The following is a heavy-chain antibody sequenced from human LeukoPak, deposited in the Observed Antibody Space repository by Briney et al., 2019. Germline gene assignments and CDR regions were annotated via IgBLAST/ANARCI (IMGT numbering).Heavy chain of an antibody. J-gene: IGHJ5*02. V-gene: IGHV1-2*02. CDR3: AREVVVVAATDLDAVVGWFDP. CDR1: GYTFTGYY. Sequence: ASVKVSCEASGYTFTGYYMHWVRQAPGQGLEWMGWINPNSGGTNYAQKFQGRVTMTRDTSISTAYMELSRLRSDDTAVYYCAREVVVVAATDLDAVVGWFDPWGQGTLVTVSS. D-gene: IGHD2-15*01. CDR2: INPNSGGT.